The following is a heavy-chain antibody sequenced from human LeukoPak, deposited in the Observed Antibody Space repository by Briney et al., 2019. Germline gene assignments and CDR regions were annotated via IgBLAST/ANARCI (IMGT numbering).Heavy chain of an antibody. V-gene: IGHV1-2*02. CDR1: GYTFTGYY. D-gene: IGHD3-22*01. Sequence: GASVKVSCKASGYTFTGYYMHWVRQAPGQGLEWMGWINPNSGGTNYAQKFQSRVTMTRDTSISTAYMELSRLRSDDTAVYYCVSFTYYYDSSGYLSDYWGQGTLVTVSS. CDR3: VSFTYYYDSSGYLSDY. CDR2: INPNSGGT. J-gene: IGHJ4*02.